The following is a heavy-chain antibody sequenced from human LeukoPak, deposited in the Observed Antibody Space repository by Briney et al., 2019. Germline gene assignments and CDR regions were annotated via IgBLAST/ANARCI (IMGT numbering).Heavy chain of an antibody. Sequence: ASVKVSCKASGYTFTSYYMHWVRQAPAKGLEWMGIITPSGGSTSYAQKCQGSVTMTRDTSTSTVYMELSSLRSEDTAVYYCARGTLSIAARPFPPYYYYYYMDVWGKGTTVTVSS. CDR3: ARGTLSIAARPFPPYYYYYYMDV. V-gene: IGHV1-46*01. J-gene: IGHJ6*03. D-gene: IGHD6-6*01. CDR1: GYTFTSYY. CDR2: ITPSGGST.